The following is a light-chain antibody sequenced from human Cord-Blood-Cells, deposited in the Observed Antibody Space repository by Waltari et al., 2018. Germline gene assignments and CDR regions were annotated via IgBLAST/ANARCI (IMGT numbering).Light chain of an antibody. V-gene: IGKV1-39*01. J-gene: IGKJ2*01. CDR1: QSISSY. Sequence: DIQMIQSPSSLPASVVDRVTITCRASQSISSYLNWYQQKPGKAPKLLIYAASSLQSGVPSRFSGSGSGTDFTLTISSLQPEDFATYYCQQYYSTPYTFGQGTKLEIK. CDR2: AAS. CDR3: QQYYSTPYT.